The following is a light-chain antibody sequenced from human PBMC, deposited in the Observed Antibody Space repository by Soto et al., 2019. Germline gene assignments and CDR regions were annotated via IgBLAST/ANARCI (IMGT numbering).Light chain of an antibody. J-gene: IGKJ1*01. CDR2: DAS. CDR3: QQYNTYPWT. V-gene: IGKV1-5*01. Sequence: DIQMTQSPSTLSGSVGDRVTITCRASQTISSWLAWYQQKPGKAPNLLIYDASSLQSGVPSRFIGSGSGTEFTLTISSLQPDDSATYYCQQYNTYPWTFGQGTKVDIK. CDR1: QTISSW.